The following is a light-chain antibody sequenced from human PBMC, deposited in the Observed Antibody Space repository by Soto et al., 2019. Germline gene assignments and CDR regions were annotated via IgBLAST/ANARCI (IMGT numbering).Light chain of an antibody. J-gene: IGLJ3*02. V-gene: IGLV2-8*01. CDR1: SSDVGRYNY. Sequence: QSALTQPPSASGSPGQSVTISCTGTSSDVGRYNYVSWYQQHPGKAPKLIIYEVTNRPSGVPDRFSGSKSGNTASLTVSGLRAEDEADYYCSSFAVRNNLLFGGGTKVTVL. CDR2: EVT. CDR3: SSFAVRNNLL.